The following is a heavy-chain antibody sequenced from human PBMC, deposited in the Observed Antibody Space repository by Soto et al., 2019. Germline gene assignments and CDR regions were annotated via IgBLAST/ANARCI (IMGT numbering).Heavy chain of an antibody. Sequence: PGGSLRLSCAASGFTFTRYSMNWVRQAPGKGLEWVSSISSTTNYIYYADSMKGRFTVSRDNSKNTLYLQMNSLRAEDTAVYYCARVAGGYSYGPFDYWGQGTLVTVSS. J-gene: IGHJ4*02. CDR3: ARVAGGYSYGPFDY. CDR1: GFTFTRYS. D-gene: IGHD5-18*01. CDR2: ISSTTNYI. V-gene: IGHV3-21*01.